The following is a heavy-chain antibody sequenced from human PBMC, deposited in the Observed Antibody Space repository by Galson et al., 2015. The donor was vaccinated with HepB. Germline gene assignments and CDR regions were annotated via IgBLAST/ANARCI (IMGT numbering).Heavy chain of an antibody. Sequence: SVKVSCKASGYTFTSYAMNWVRQAPGQGLEWMGWINTNTGNPTYAQGFTGRFVFSLDTSVSTAYLQISSLKAEDTAVYYCARVSPDFWSGYYYYYYMDVWGKGTTVTVSS. CDR2: INTNTGNP. D-gene: IGHD3-3*01. V-gene: IGHV7-4-1*02. CDR1: GYTFTSYA. J-gene: IGHJ6*03. CDR3: ARVSPDFWSGYYYYYYMDV.